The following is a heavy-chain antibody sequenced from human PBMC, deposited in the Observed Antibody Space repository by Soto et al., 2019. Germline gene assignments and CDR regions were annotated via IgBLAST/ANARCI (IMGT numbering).Heavy chain of an antibody. CDR2: ISWNSVSI. D-gene: IGHD3-10*01. V-gene: IGHV3-9*01. CDR1: GFNFNDYA. Sequence: EVQLVESGGGLVQPGRSLRLSCVASGFNFNDYAMHWVRQAPGKGLEWVSSISWNSVSIGYADSVKGRFTISRDNARNSLYLQMDSLRAEDTALYYCAKDMENGYNPYYFYGMDVWGQGTTVTVSS. J-gene: IGHJ6*02. CDR3: AKDMENGYNPYYFYGMDV.